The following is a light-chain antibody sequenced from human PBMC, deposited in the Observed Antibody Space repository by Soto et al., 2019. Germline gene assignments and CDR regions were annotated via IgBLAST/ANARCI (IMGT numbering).Light chain of an antibody. CDR3: QQGYSTPWT. Sequence: DIQMTQYTNSLSASVGDRVTITCRASQSISTYLHWYQQKAGKAPHLLIYAASNLQSGVPSRFSGSGSGTDFTLTINSLQPEDFAPYYCQQGYSTPWTFGQGTNVDIK. J-gene: IGKJ1*01. V-gene: IGKV1-39*01. CDR2: AAS. CDR1: QSISTY.